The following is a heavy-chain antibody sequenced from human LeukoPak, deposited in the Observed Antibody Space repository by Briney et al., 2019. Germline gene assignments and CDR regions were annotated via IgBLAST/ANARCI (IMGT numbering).Heavy chain of an antibody. V-gene: IGHV3-30*04. J-gene: IGHJ4*02. CDR1: GFTFSSYA. CDR3: ARGPHSSGWSGGIDY. Sequence: GGSLRLSCAASGFTFSSYAMHWVRQAPGKGLEWVAAISYDGSNKYYADSVKGRFTISRDNSKNTLYLQMNSLRAEDTAVYYCARGPHSSGWSGGIDYWGQGTLVTVSS. CDR2: ISYDGSNK. D-gene: IGHD6-19*01.